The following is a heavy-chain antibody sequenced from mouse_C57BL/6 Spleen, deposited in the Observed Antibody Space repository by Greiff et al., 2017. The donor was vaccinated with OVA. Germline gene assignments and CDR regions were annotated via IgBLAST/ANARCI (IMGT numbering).Heavy chain of an antibody. J-gene: IGHJ2*01. Sequence: QVQLQQPGAELVMPGASVKLSCKASGYTFTSYWMHWVKQRPGQGLEWIGEIYPRSGNTYYNEKFKGKATLTADKSSSTAYMELRSLTSEDSAVYFCARFDYYFDYWGQGTTLTVSS. V-gene: IGHV1-55*01. CDR1: GYTFTSYW. CDR2: IYPRSGNT. CDR3: ARFDYYFDY.